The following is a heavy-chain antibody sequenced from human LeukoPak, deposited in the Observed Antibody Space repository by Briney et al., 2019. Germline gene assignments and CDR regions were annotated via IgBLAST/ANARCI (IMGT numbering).Heavy chain of an antibody. CDR2: IDPTNGGT. Sequence: ASVKVSCKASGYSFTNYYIHWVRQAPGQGPEWMGIIDPTNGGTTYAPKFQGRVTMTKDTSTSTVYMVLSRLGSADTALYYCARETEIAVAANYFDYWGQGTLVTVSS. V-gene: IGHV1-46*01. J-gene: IGHJ4*02. CDR3: ARETEIAVAANYFDY. D-gene: IGHD6-19*01. CDR1: GYSFTNYY.